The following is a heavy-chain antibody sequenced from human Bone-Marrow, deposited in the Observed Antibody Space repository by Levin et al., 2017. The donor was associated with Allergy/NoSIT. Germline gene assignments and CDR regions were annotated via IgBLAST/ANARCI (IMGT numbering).Heavy chain of an antibody. CDR2: INPNSGGT. D-gene: IGHD2-15*01. J-gene: IGHJ4*02. CDR3: ARKGYSSSSTYDY. Sequence: GESLKISCKASGYSFIGHYMHWVRQAPGHGLEWMGWINPNSGGTKYAQKFQGRVIMTRDRSTNTAYMEMTGLRSDDTAVYFCARKGYSSSSTYDYWGQGTLVTVSS. CDR1: GYSFIGHY. V-gene: IGHV1-2*02.